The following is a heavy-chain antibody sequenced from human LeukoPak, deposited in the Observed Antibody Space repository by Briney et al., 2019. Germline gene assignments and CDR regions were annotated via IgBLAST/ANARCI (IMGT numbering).Heavy chain of an antibody. D-gene: IGHD6-19*01. Sequence: PGGSLRLSCAASGFTFSSYWLNWFRQAPGKGLEWVANIKQDGSEKYYADSVKGRFTISRDNAENSLYLQMNSLRAEDTAVYSCARDIAVAGVSAFDIWGQGTMVTVSS. V-gene: IGHV3-7*01. CDR2: IKQDGSEK. CDR1: GFTFSSYW. CDR3: ARDIAVAGVSAFDI. J-gene: IGHJ3*02.